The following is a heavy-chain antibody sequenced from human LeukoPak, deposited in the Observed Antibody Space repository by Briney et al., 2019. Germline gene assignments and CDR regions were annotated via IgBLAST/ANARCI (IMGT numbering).Heavy chain of an antibody. D-gene: IGHD3-16*02. CDR3: AKDHYDYVWGSYRHYFDY. CDR1: GFTFSSYA. J-gene: IGHJ4*02. Sequence: GGSLRLSCAASGFTFSSYAMSWVRQAPGKGLEWVSAISGSGGSTYYADSVKGRFTISRDNSKNTLYLQMNSLRAEDTAVYYCAKDHYDYVWGSYRHYFDYWGQGTLVTVSS. V-gene: IGHV3-23*01. CDR2: ISGSGGST.